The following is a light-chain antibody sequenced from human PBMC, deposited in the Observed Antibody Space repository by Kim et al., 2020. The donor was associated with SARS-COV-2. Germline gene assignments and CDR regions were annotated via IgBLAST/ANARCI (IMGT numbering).Light chain of an antibody. Sequence: DIVMTQSPDSLAVSLGERATINCRSSQSVLYSSNNKSYLAWYQQKPGQPPKLLIYWASTRESGVPDRFSGSGSGTDFTPTISSLQAEDVAVYYCQQYYSTPHSFGQGTKLEI. CDR1: QSVLYSSNNKSY. CDR2: WAS. CDR3: QQYYSTPHS. V-gene: IGKV4-1*01. J-gene: IGKJ2*01.